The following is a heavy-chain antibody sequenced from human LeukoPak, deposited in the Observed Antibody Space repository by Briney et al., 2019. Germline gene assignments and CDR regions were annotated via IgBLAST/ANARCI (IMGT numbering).Heavy chain of an antibody. V-gene: IGHV1-2*02. CDR2: INPNSGGT. J-gene: IGHJ5*02. CDR3: ARLSSACSGGSCYSGNWFDP. CDR1: GYTFTGYY. D-gene: IGHD2-15*01. Sequence: GASVKVSCKASGYTFTGYYMHWVRQAPGQGLEWMGWINPNSGGTNYAQKFQGRVTMTRDTSISTAYMELSRLRSDDTAVYYCARLSSACSGGSCYSGNWFDPWGQGTLVTVSS.